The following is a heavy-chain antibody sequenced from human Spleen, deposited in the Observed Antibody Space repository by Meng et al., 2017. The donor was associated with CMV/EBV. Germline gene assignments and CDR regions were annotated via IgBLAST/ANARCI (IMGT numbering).Heavy chain of an antibody. J-gene: IGHJ5*02. CDR1: GFTFSSYW. V-gene: IGHV3-74*01. D-gene: IGHD3-10*01. Sequence: GGSLRPASVGSGFTFSSYWMHWVRQVQGKGLVWVSAIKSDGRIISHADSVKGRFTTTRDNAKNTLYLQMNNVRAEDTAVYYRGRGCINAVCDGDPWGQRILVTVSS. CDR3: GRGCINAVCDGDP. CDR2: IKSDGRII.